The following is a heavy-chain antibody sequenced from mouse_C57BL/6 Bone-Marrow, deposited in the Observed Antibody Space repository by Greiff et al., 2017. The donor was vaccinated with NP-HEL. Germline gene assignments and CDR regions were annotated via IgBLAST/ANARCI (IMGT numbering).Heavy chain of an antibody. Sequence: QVQLKQSGAELAKPGASVKLSCKASGYTFTSYWMHWVKQRPGQGLEWIGYINPSSGYTKYNQKFKDKATLTADKSSSTAYMQLSSLTYEDSAVYYCAKSSITTVVAPYYYAMDYWGQGTSVTVSS. D-gene: IGHD1-1*01. V-gene: IGHV1-7*01. CDR1: GYTFTSYW. CDR2: INPSSGYT. J-gene: IGHJ4*01. CDR3: AKSSITTVVAPYYYAMDY.